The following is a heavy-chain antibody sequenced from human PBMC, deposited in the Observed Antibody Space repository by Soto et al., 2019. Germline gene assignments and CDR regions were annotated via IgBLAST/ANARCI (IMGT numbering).Heavy chain of an antibody. V-gene: IGHV3-23*01. CDR3: TKSSGGSSSVGMDY. J-gene: IGHJ4*02. CDR1: GLTFSNFV. CDR2: ITSTGGDT. Sequence: LXLSVATSGLTFSNFVMRWVRQTPGKGLEWVSTITSTGGDTYYTDSVKGRFTISRDNSKNTLSLQMTALTIEDSSVYYCTKSSGGSSSVGMDYWGQGTRVTVSS. D-gene: IGHD6-6*01.